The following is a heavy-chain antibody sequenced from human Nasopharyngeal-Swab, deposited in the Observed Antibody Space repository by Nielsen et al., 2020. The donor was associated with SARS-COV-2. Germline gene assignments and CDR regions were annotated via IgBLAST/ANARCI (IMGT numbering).Heavy chain of an antibody. J-gene: IGHJ4*02. Sequence: SETLSLTCTVSGGSISSSSYYWGWLRQHPGKGLEWIGSIYYSGSTYYNPSLKSRVTISVDTSKNQFSLKLSSVTAADTAVYYCARGGGSSGYYAPADYWGQGTLVTVSS. D-gene: IGHD3-22*01. CDR1: GGSISSSSYY. CDR2: IYYSGST. V-gene: IGHV4-39*07. CDR3: ARGGGSSGYYAPADY.